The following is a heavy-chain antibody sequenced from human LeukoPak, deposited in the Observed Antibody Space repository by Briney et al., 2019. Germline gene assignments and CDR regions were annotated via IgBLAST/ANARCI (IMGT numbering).Heavy chain of an antibody. J-gene: IGHJ5*02. CDR2: IRGDGNDA. Sequence: GGSLRLSCAASGFTFSSDWRHWVRQAPGKGLVWVSRIRGDGNDATYADSVKDRFTVSRDNAGSTLFLQRSRLTADDTAVYYCSRDRVLGSGSLDAWGQGTLVSVSS. CDR3: SRDRVLGSGSLDA. V-gene: IGHV3-74*01. D-gene: IGHD3-10*01. CDR1: GFTFSSDW.